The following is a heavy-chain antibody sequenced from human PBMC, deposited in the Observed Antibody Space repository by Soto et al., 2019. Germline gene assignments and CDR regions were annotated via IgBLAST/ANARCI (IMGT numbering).Heavy chain of an antibody. V-gene: IGHV3-7*01. D-gene: IGHD3-10*01. J-gene: IGHJ4*02. CDR3: AREVRGHFDY. CDR2: IKQDGSEK. Sequence: EVKLVESGGGLVQPGGSLRLSCAASGFTFSVNWMSWVRQAPGKGLEWVANIKQDGSEKHYVDSVKGRFTISRDNAKKSLYLQMNSLRAEDTGVYYCAREVRGHFDYWGQGTLVTVSS. CDR1: GFTFSVNW.